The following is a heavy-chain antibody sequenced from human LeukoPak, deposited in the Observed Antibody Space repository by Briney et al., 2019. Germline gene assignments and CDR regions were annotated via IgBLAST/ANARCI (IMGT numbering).Heavy chain of an antibody. CDR2: IYYSGST. D-gene: IGHD2-21*01. J-gene: IGHJ6*02. CDR3: ARGGGGAYYYYGMDV. Sequence: PSETLSLTCTVSGGSISSGGYYWSWIRQHPGKGLEWIGYIYYSGSTYYNPSLKSRVTISVDTSKNQFSLKLSSVTAADTAVYYCARGGGGAYYYYGMDVWGRGTTVTVSS. V-gene: IGHV4-31*03. CDR1: GGSISSGGYY.